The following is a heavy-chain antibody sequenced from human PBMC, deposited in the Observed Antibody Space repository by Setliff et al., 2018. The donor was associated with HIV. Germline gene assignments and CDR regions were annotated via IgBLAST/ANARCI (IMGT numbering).Heavy chain of an antibody. V-gene: IGHV1-46*02. J-gene: IGHJ4*02. CDR2: INPTGAIT. D-gene: IGHD2-21*02. CDR3: ALLNHIVVVTALLPGDY. Sequence: ASVKVSCKASGYTFNSNYMHWVRQAPGQGLEWMGLINPTGAITFYPQKFQARVTMTRDTSTSTVYLELRSLRSEDTAVYYCALLNHIVVVTALLPGDYWGQGTPVTVSS. CDR1: GYTFNSNY.